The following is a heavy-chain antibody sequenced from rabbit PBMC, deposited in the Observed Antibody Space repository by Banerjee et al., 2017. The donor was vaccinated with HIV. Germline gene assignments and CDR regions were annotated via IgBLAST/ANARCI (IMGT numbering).Heavy chain of an antibody. CDR3: ARDGAGGSYFAL. J-gene: IGHJ6*01. CDR2: IDPGSSGNT. D-gene: IGHD8-1*01. V-gene: IGHV1S40*01. Sequence: VRQAPGKGLEWIAAIDPGSSGNTYSATWAKGRFTVSKTASTTVTLQMTNLTAADTATYFCARDGAGGSYFALWGPGTLVTVS.